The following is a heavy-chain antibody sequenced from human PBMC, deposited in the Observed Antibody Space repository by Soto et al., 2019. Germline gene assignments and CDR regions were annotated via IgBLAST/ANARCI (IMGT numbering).Heavy chain of an antibody. V-gene: IGHV3-23*01. CDR1: GFTFSSDS. CDR2: ISGSGGST. CDR3: AKDASPLLWFGESMLNWFDP. D-gene: IGHD3-10*01. J-gene: IGHJ5*02. Sequence: EVQLLESGGGLVQPGGSLRLSCAASGFTFSSDSMSWVRQAPGKGLEWVSAISGSGGSTYYADSVKGRFTISRDNSKNTLYLQMHSLRAEDTAVYYCAKDASPLLWFGESMLNWFDPWGQGTLVTVSS.